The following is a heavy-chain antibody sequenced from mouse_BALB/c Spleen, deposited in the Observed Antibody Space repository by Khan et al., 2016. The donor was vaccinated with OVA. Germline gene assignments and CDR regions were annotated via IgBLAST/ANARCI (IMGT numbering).Heavy chain of an antibody. V-gene: IGHV2-9*02. J-gene: IGHJ2*01. CDR2: IWAGGST. CDR1: GFSLTSYA. CDR3: ARKSEPDYFDY. Sequence: QVQLKESGPGLVAPSQSLSITCTVTGFSLTSYAIHWIRQPPGKGLEWLGVIWAGGSTNYNSALMSRLSISKDNSKSQGFLKTNSLQTHDTAMYYCARKSEPDYFDYWGQGTTLTVSS.